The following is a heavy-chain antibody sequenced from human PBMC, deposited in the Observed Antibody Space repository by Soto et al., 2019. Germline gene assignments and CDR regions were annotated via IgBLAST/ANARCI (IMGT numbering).Heavy chain of an antibody. CDR2: IYSGGST. CDR3: ARDRSSQYCSSTSCYTSYYGMDV. Sequence: GGSLRLSCAASGFTVSSNYMSWVRQAPGKGLEWVSVIYSGGSTYYADSVKGRFTISRDNSKNTLYLQMNSLRAEDTAVYYCARDRSSQYCSSTSCYTSYYGMDVWGQGTTVTVSS. CDR1: GFTVSSNY. V-gene: IGHV3-53*01. J-gene: IGHJ6*02. D-gene: IGHD2-2*02.